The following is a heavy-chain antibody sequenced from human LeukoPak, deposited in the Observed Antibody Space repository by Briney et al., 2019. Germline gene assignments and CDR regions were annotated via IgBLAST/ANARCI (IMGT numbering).Heavy chain of an antibody. J-gene: IGHJ4*02. CDR1: GVTFSSYG. CDR3: AKESSRYGDYQVFDY. V-gene: IGHV3-30*18. CDR2: ISYDGSNK. Sequence: GGSLRLSCAASGVTFSSYGMHWVRQAPGKGLEWVAVISYDGSNKYYADSVKGRFTISRDNSKNTLYLQMNSLRAEDTAVYYCAKESSRYGDYQVFDYWGQGTLVTVSS. D-gene: IGHD4-17*01.